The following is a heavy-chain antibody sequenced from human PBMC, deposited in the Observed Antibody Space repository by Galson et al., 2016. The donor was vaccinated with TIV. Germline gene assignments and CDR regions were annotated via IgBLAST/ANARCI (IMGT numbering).Heavy chain of an antibody. D-gene: IGHD1-26*01. V-gene: IGHV3-30-3*01. CDR1: GFTFSSYA. J-gene: IGHJ4*02. CDR2: ISYDGSNK. Sequence: SLRLSCAASGFTFSSYAMHWVRQAPGKGLEWVAVISYDGSNKFYAGSVKGRFTISRDNSKNTLYLQMKSLRAEDTAVYYCARDPSQWELDFWGQGTLVTVSS. CDR3: ARDPSQWELDF.